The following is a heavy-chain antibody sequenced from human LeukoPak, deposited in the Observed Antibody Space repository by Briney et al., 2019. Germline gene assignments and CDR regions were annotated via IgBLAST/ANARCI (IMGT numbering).Heavy chain of an antibody. D-gene: IGHD3-3*01. CDR2: INQDGSEK. J-gene: IGHJ4*02. CDR1: GFTLGNYA. CDR3: ARDEYDFWSGYYYPDY. V-gene: IGHV3-7*01. Sequence: GGSLRLSCAASGFTLGNYAMSWVRQAPGKGLEWVATINQDGSEKYSVDSVKGRFTISRDNAKNSLYLQMNSLRAEDTAVYYCARDEYDFWSGYYYPDYWGQGTLVTVSS.